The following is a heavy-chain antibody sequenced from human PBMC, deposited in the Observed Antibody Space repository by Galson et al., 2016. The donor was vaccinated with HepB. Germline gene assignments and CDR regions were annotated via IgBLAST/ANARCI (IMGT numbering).Heavy chain of an antibody. V-gene: IGHV3-7*03. CDR1: GFSFRTSW. CDR3: ARDPMEYYSYDLWSY. J-gene: IGHJ4*02. D-gene: IGHD5-18*01. Sequence: SLRLSCAASGFSFRTSWMSWVRQAPGKGLEWVANIKHDGSVKQYVDSLKGRFTISRDNAKNLLYLQMNSLRAEDTAVYYCARDPMEYYSYDLWSYWGQGTLVTVSS. CDR2: IKHDGSVK.